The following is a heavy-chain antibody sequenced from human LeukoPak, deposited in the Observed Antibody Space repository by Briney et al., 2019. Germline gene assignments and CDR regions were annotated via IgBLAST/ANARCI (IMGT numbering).Heavy chain of an antibody. V-gene: IGHV4-31*03. CDR3: ARVPVVVAGKYYFDY. Sequence: SETLSLTCTVSGGSVSSGSYYWSWIRQPPGKGLEWIGYIYYSGSTYYNPSLKSRVTISVDTSKNQFSLKLSSVTAADTAVYYCARVPVVVAGKYYFDYWGQGTLVTVSS. CDR2: IYYSGST. J-gene: IGHJ4*02. CDR1: GGSVSSGSYY. D-gene: IGHD2-15*01.